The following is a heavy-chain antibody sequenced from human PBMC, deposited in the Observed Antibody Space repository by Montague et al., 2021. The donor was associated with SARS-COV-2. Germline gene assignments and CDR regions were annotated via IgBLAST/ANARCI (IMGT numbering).Heavy chain of an antibody. Sequence: TLSLTCTVSGGSISSGGYYWSWIRQHPGKGLEWIGYTYYSGXTXYXXXXKXRVTISVDTSKNQFSLKLSSVTAADTAVYYCARVRGGFLEWLLYFDYWGQGTLVTVSS. V-gene: IGHV4-31*03. CDR3: ARVRGGFLEWLLYFDY. CDR2: TYYSGXT. D-gene: IGHD3-3*01. CDR1: GGSISSGGYY. J-gene: IGHJ4*02.